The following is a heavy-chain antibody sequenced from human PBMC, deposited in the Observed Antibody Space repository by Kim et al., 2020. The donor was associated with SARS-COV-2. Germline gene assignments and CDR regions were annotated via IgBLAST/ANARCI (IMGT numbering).Heavy chain of an antibody. D-gene: IGHD3-16*02. V-gene: IGHV3-7*03. Sequence: GGSLRLSCAASGFTFSSYWMSWVRQAPGKGLEWVANIKQDGSEKYYVDSVKGRFTISRDNAKNSLYLQMNSLRAEDTAVYYCARGQNDYVWGSYRPFDYWGQGTLVTVSS. CDR3: ARGQNDYVWGSYRPFDY. CDR2: IKQDGSEK. CDR1: GFTFSSYW. J-gene: IGHJ4*02.